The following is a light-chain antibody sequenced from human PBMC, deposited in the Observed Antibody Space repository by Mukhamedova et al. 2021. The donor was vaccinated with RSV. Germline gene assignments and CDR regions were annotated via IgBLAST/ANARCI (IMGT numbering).Light chain of an antibody. J-gene: IGLJ2*01. CDR2: EVT. Sequence: SDVGGYNYVSWYQQHPGKVPKLIIYEVTKRPSGVPDRFSGSKSGNTASLTVSGLQAEDEADYYCSSYAGSTNVVFGGGTKLTVL. CDR1: SDVGGYNY. CDR3: SSYAGSTNVV. V-gene: IGLV2-8*01.